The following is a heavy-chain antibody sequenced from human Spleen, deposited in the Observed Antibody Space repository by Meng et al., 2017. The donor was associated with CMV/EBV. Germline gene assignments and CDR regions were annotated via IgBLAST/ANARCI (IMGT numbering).Heavy chain of an antibody. CDR1: GFTFSTSW. CDR2: IKEDGSEN. D-gene: IGHD3-3*01. J-gene: IGHJ4*02. Sequence: GESLKISCAASGFTFSTSWMSWVRQAPGKGLQWVGNIKEDGSENNYLDSVKGRFTISRDNAKNSVYLQMNSLRAEDTAVYYCAREVPDYDFWSGYFDYWGQGTLVTVSS. CDR3: AREVPDYDFWSGYFDY. V-gene: IGHV3-7*01.